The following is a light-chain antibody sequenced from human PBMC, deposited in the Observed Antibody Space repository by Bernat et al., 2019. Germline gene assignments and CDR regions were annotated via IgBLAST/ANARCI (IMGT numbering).Light chain of an antibody. V-gene: IGLV2-11*01. J-gene: IGLJ2*01. CDR1: RSDVGGYNY. CDR2: DVS. Sequence: QSALAQPRSVSGSPGQSVVISCTGTRSDVGGYNYVSWYQHHPGKAPKVILYDVSKRPSGVPDRFSGSKFGSTASLTISGLQAEDEANYYCASFAGSFNFIFGGGTELTVL. CDR3: ASFAGSFNFI.